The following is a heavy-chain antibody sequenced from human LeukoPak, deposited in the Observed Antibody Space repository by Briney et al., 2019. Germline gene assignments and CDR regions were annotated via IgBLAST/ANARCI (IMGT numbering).Heavy chain of an antibody. J-gene: IGHJ6*03. D-gene: IGHD2/OR15-2a*01. CDR3: TRVLLGDYYYYYYYMDV. V-gene: IGHV3-73*01. CDR2: IRSKANSYAT. CDR1: GFTFSGSA. Sequence: GGSLRLSCAASGFTFSGSAMHWVRQASGKGLEWVGRIRSKANSYATAYAASVKGRFIISRDDSKSTAYLQMNSLKTEDTAVYYCTRVLLGDYYYYYYYMDVWGKGTTVTVSS.